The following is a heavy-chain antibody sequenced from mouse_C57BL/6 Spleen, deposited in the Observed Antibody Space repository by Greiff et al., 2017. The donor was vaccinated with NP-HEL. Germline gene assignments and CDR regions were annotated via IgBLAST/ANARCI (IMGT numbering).Heavy chain of an antibody. CDR3: ARDASTYYRKNAMDY. J-gene: IGHJ4*01. V-gene: IGHV7-3*01. Sequence: EVKLMESGGGLVQPGGSLSLSCAASGFTFTDYYMSWVRQPPGQALEWLGFIRNKANGYTTEYSASVKGRFTISRDNSQSILYLQMNALRAEDSANYYCARDASTYYRKNAMDYWGQGTSVTVSS. D-gene: IGHD2-14*01. CDR1: GFTFTDYY. CDR2: IRNKANGYTT.